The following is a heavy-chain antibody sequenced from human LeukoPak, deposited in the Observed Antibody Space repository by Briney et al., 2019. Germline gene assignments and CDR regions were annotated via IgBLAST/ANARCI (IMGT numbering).Heavy chain of an antibody. J-gene: IGHJ5*02. Sequence: GGSLRLSCAASGFTFSSYWMHSVRQAPGKGLVWVSRINSDGSSTSYADSVKGRFTISRDNAKNTLYLQMNSLRAEDTAVYYCARWAPLAYYEGFDPWGQGTLVTVSS. CDR1: GFTFSSYW. CDR3: ARWAPLAYYEGFDP. CDR2: INSDGSST. V-gene: IGHV3-74*01. D-gene: IGHD3-22*01.